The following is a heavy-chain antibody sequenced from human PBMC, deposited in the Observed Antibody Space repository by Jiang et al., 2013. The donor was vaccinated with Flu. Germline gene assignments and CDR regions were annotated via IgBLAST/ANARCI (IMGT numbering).Heavy chain of an antibody. J-gene: IGHJ5*02. Sequence: SGAEVKKPGASVKVSCKASGYTFTSYVISWVRQAPGQGLERMGWINTYNGNTNYAQNLQGRVTMTIDTSTSTAYMELRSLTSDDTAVYYCARKGAEDWFDPWGQGTLVTVSS. CDR3: ARKGAEDWFDP. V-gene: IGHV1-18*01. CDR1: GYTFTSYV. CDR2: INTYNGNT. D-gene: IGHD3-16*01.